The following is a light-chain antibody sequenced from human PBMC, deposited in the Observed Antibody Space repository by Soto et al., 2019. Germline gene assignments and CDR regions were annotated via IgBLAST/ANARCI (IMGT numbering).Light chain of an antibody. V-gene: IGLV2-14*01. CDR2: EVS. J-gene: IGLJ3*02. CDR1: SSDVGYYNY. Sequence: QSALTQPASVSGSPGQSITISCTGTSSDVGYYNYVSWYQHHPGKVPKLMIYEVSNRPSGVSNRFSGSKSGNTASLTISGLHAEVEADYYCSSYTTRSTQVFGGGTKLTVL. CDR3: SSYTTRSTQV.